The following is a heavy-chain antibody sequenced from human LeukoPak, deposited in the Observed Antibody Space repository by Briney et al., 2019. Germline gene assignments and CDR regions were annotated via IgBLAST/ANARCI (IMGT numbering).Heavy chain of an antibody. CDR2: ISAYNGNA. D-gene: IGHD5-12*01. V-gene: IGHV1-18*01. Sequence: ASVKVSCKASGYTFTNYGISWVRQAPGQGLEWMGWISAYNGNADYAQKFQGRVTMTRDTSVTTAYMELSRLRSDDTAVYYCARYSGYDEPFEYWGQGTLVTVSS. CDR1: GYTFTNYG. J-gene: IGHJ4*02. CDR3: ARYSGYDEPFEY.